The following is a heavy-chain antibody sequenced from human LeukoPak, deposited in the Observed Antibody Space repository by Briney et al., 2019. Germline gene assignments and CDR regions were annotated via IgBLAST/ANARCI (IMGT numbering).Heavy chain of an antibody. CDR1: RFTFSSYG. Sequence: PGGSLRLSCAASRFTFSSYGMHWVRQAPGKGLEWVAFIRYDGSNKYYADSVKGRFTISRDNSKNTLYLQMNSLRAEDTAVYYCAKDNRQQLSPPAPYYYYMDVWGKGTTVTISS. J-gene: IGHJ6*03. V-gene: IGHV3-30*02. CDR2: IRYDGSNK. D-gene: IGHD6-13*01. CDR3: AKDNRQQLSPPAPYYYYMDV.